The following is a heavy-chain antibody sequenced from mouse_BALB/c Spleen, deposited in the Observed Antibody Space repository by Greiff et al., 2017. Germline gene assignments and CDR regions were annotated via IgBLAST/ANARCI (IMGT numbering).Heavy chain of an antibody. Sequence: EVMLVESGGGLVQPGGSLRLSCATSGFTFTDYYMSWVRQPPGKALEWLGFIRNKANGYTTEYSASVKGRFTISRDNSQSILYLQMNTLRAEDSATYYCARDLYGNFAYWGQGTLVTVSA. J-gene: IGHJ3*01. CDR1: GFTFTDYY. CDR2: IRNKANGYTT. V-gene: IGHV7-3*02. CDR3: ARDLYGNFAY. D-gene: IGHD2-10*02.